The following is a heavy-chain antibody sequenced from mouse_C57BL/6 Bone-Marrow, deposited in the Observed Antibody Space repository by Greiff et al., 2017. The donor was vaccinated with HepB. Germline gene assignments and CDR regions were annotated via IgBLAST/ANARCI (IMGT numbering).Heavy chain of an antibody. CDR3: ARDGYGVMDY. Sequence: EVQLLQSGAGLVKPGGSLKLSCAASGFTFSSYAMSWVRQIPEKRLEWVATISDGGSYTYYPDNVKGRFTISRDNAKNNLYLQMSHLKAEDTAMYYCARDGYGVMDYWGQGTSVTVSS. CDR1: GFTFSSYA. J-gene: IGHJ4*01. D-gene: IGHD2-2*01. CDR2: ISDGGSYT. V-gene: IGHV5-4*01.